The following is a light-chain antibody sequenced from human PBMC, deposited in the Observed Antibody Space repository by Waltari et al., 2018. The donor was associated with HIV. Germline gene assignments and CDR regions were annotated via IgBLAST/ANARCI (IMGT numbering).Light chain of an antibody. CDR1: PSNIGAGYD. J-gene: IGLJ1*01. CDR3: QSYDSSLSAFV. CDR2: GNN. Sequence: QSVLTQPPSVSGAPGPRVTISCTGSPSNIGAGYDVHWSQQLPGTAPKLLIYGNNNRPSGVPDRFSGSKSGTSASLAITGLQAEDEADYYCQSYDSSLSAFVFGTGTKVTVL. V-gene: IGLV1-40*01.